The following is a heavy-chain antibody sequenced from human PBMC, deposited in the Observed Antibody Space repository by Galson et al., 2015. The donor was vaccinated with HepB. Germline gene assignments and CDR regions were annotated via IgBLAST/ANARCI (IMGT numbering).Heavy chain of an antibody. D-gene: IGHD2-15*01. J-gene: IGHJ5*02. V-gene: IGHV1-18*01. CDR3: ARGAFVVVVGANQNNWFDP. Sequence: SVKVSCKASGYTFSSYSITWVRQAPGQGLEWMGWISANQHYTKYAQKVQGRVTMTTDTSTSTAYMELRSLRSDDTAVYYCARGAFVVVVGANQNNWFDPWGQGTLVTVSS. CDR2: ISANQHYT. CDR1: GYTFSSYS.